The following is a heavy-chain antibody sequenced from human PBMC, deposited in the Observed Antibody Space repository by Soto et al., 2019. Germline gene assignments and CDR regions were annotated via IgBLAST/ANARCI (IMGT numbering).Heavy chain of an antibody. J-gene: IGHJ5*02. V-gene: IGHV3-30*04. CDR2: ISFDGTIK. CDR1: GFTFGSHA. D-gene: IGHD1-26*01. Sequence: QVQLVESGGGVVQPGRSLRLSCAASGFTFGSHAMHWVRQAPDRGLEWVAVISFDGTIKDYTNSVKGRFTISRDTSKNTLFLQMNSLTTEDTAIYYCARDLIVGTPDWFDLWGQGILVTVSS. CDR3: ARDLIVGTPDWFDL.